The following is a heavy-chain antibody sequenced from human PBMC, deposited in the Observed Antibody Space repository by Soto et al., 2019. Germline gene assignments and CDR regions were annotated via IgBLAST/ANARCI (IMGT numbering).Heavy chain of an antibody. CDR1: GYPFTSYD. CDR3: ARGRGIPEWFDP. CDR2: MNPDSGHP. J-gene: IGHJ5*02. V-gene: IGHV1-8*01. D-gene: IGHD6-13*01. Sequence: ASVKVSCKASGYPFTSYDIHRLRQASGQGLEWMGRMNPDSGHPGYAQRFQGRLTMTRNTSINTAYMELNSLTSEDTAVYYCARGRGIPEWFDPWGQGALVTVSS.